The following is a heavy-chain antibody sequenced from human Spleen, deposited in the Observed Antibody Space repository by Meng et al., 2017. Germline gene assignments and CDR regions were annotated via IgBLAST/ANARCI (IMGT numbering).Heavy chain of an antibody. CDR1: GGSISTYF. J-gene: IGHJ4*02. D-gene: IGHD4-11*01. Sequence: QVQLQQWGAGLLKPSETLSLTCAVYGGSISTYFWSWIRQSPGKGLEWIGQIDYSGNTDYNPSLRSRVTISVDTSKNLFSLKLSSVTAADSAVYYCARGPTTMAHDFDYWGQGTLVTVSS. CDR2: IDYSGNT. V-gene: IGHV4-34*01. CDR3: ARGPTTMAHDFDY.